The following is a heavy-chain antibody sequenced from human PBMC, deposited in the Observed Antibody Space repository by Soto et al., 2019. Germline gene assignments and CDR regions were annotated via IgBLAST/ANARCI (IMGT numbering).Heavy chain of an antibody. J-gene: IGHJ6*02. V-gene: IGHV1-18*01. Sequence: QAQLVQSGAEVKTPGASVKVSCKASGYTFYSHSISWVRQAPGQGLEWMGRINADYGNTQYAQKFRGRVTMTTDTSTTTGYMELTNLRSDDTAVYYCARCIQGDYYYGMDVWGQGTTVTVSS. CDR1: GYTFYSHS. D-gene: IGHD5-18*01. CDR3: ARCIQGDYYYGMDV. CDR2: INADYGNT.